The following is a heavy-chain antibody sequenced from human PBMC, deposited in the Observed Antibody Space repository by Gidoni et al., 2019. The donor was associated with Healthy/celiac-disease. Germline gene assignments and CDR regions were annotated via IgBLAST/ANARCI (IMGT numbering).Heavy chain of an antibody. CDR1: GFTFSSYG. D-gene: IGHD6-13*01. CDR3: ANLLDPGIAAAAYYYDYGMDV. V-gene: IGHV3-30*18. CDR2: ISYDGSNK. J-gene: IGHJ6*02. Sequence: QVQLVASGGGVVQPGRSLRLSCAASGFTFSSYGMHWVRQAPGKGLEWVAVISYDGSNKYYADSVKGRFTISRDNSKNTLYLQMNSLRAEDTAVYYCANLLDPGIAAAAYYYDYGMDVWGQGTTVTVSS.